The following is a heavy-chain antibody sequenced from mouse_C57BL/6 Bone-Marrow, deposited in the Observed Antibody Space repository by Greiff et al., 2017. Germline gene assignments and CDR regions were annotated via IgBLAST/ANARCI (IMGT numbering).Heavy chain of an antibody. CDR1: GYTFTSYW. J-gene: IGHJ1*03. V-gene: IGHV1-69*01. Sequence: QVQLQQPGAELVMPGASVKLSCKASGYTFTSYWMHWVKQRPGQGLEWIGEIDPSVSYTNYNQKFKGKSTLTVDKSSSTAYMQLSSLTSEDSAVYYCANGTTVPWYFDVWGTGTTVTVSS. D-gene: IGHD1-1*01. CDR3: ANGTTVPWYFDV. CDR2: IDPSVSYT.